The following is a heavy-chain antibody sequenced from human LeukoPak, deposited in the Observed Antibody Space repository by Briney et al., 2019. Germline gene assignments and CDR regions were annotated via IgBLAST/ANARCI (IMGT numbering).Heavy chain of an antibody. J-gene: IGHJ3*02. CDR2: IIPIFGTA. Sequence: WASVKLSCKASGGTFSSYAISWVRQAPGQGLEWMGGIIPIFGTANYAQKFQGRVTITADESTSTAYMELSSLRSEDTAVYYCARVCQQTHDADAFDIWGQGTMVTVSS. D-gene: IGHD6-13*01. V-gene: IGHV1-69*13. CDR1: GGTFSSYA. CDR3: ARVCQQTHDADAFDI.